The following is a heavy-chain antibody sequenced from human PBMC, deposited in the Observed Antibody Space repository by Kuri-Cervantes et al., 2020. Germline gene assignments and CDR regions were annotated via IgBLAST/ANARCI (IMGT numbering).Heavy chain of an antibody. CDR2: ISYDGSNK. CDR1: GFTFSSYA. V-gene: IGHV3-30-3*01. J-gene: IGHJ6*02. D-gene: IGHD2-2*01. Sequence: GGSLRLSCAASGFTFSSYAMHWVRQAPGKGLEWVAVISYDGSNKYYADSVKGRFTISRDNSKNTLYLQMNSLRAEDTAVYYCARSGVPADGMDVWGQGNTVTVSS. CDR3: ARSGVPADGMDV.